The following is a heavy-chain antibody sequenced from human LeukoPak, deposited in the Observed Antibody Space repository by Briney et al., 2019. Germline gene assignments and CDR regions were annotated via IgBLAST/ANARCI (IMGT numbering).Heavy chain of an antibody. CDR2: ISWDGGST. CDR1: GFTFDDYA. D-gene: IGHD1-26*01. CDR3: AKGFGSYYSSGVYMAY. V-gene: IGHV3-43D*03. Sequence: PGGSLRLSCAASGFTFDDYAMHWVRQAPGKGLEWVSLISWDGGSTYYADSVKGRFTISRDNSKKTLYLQMKSLRAEDTAVYYCAKGFGSYYSSGVYMAYWGQGTLVTVSS. J-gene: IGHJ4*02.